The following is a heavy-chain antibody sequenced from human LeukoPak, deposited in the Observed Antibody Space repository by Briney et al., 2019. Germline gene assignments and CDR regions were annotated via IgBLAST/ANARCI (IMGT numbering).Heavy chain of an antibody. Sequence: PGGSLRLSCAASGFTFDDYAMHWVRQAPGKGLEWVSGISWNSGSIGYADSVKGRFTISRDNAKNSLYLQMNSLRAEDTALYYCAKGISTSSQRSPFDYWGQGTLVTVSS. CDR3: AKGISTSSQRSPFDY. J-gene: IGHJ4*02. CDR2: ISWNSGSI. V-gene: IGHV3-9*01. CDR1: GFTFDDYA. D-gene: IGHD2-2*01.